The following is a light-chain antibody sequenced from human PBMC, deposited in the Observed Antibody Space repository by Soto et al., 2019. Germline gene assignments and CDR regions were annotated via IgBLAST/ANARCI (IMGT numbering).Light chain of an antibody. CDR3: TSYAGGNNV. Sequence: QSALTQPPSASGSPGQSVTISCTGTSSDVGGYNYVSWYQQHPGKVPKLMIYEVNKRPSGVPDRFSASKSGNTASLTVSGLQAEDGADYYCTSYAGGNNVFGTGTKLTVL. CDR1: SSDVGGYNY. J-gene: IGLJ1*01. V-gene: IGLV2-8*01. CDR2: EVN.